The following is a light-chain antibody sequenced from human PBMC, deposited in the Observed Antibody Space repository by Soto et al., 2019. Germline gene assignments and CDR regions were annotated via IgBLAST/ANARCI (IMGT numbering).Light chain of an antibody. CDR3: QQDNQWPSWT. CDR2: GAS. CDR1: EDVGSN. J-gene: IGKJ1*01. V-gene: IGKV3-15*01. Sequence: EIVMTQSPATLSVSPGERATLSCRASEDVGSNLAWYQQKVGQVPRLVIYGASSRATGIPATFSASGSGTEFTLTISGLLSEDFALYYCQQDNQWPSWTFGQGTKVDI.